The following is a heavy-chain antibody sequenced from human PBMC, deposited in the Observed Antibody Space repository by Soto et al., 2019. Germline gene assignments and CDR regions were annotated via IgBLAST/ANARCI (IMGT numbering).Heavy chain of an antibody. CDR2: LYDVDGS. Sequence: DEQLVESGGGLIQPGESLRLSCAAFGLTISGKKYVAWVRQAPGKGLEWVSALYDVDGSFYADSVKGRFTTSSDSSKTTVYLQMNDLRPDDTAVYYCATWHEREHAYDVWGQGTTVTVSS. CDR3: ATWHEREHAYDV. CDR1: GLTISGKKY. J-gene: IGHJ3*01. V-gene: IGHV3-53*01. D-gene: IGHD1-1*01.